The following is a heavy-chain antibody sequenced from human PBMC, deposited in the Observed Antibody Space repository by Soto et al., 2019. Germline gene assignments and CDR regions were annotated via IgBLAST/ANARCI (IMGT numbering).Heavy chain of an antibody. CDR2: IYYSGST. D-gene: IGHD6-19*01. CDR1: GGSISSSSYY. CDR3: ARLAEQWMVPRSYFDY. V-gene: IGHV4-39*01. J-gene: IGHJ4*02. Sequence: PSETLSLTCTVSGGSISSSSYYWGWIRQPPGKGLEWIGSIYYSGSTYYNPSLKSRVTISVDTSKNQFSLKLSSVTAADTAVYYCARLAEQWMVPRSYFDYWGQGTLVTVSS.